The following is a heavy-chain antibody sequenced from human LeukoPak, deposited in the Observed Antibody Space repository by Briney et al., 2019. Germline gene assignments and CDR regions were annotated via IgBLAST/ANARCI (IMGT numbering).Heavy chain of an antibody. Sequence: GGSLRLSCADPGFTFCTYVMRSGRQAPGKGLEWVSGISGSGGRTFYADSVKGRFTISRDNSNNTLYLEMNSLRAEDTASHFLWLDELGSGCYIPSHWGQGTLVTVSS. CDR1: GFTFCTYV. V-gene: IGHV3-23*01. CDR3: WLDELGSGCYIPSH. J-gene: IGHJ4*02. CDR2: ISGSGGRT. D-gene: IGHD3-10*01.